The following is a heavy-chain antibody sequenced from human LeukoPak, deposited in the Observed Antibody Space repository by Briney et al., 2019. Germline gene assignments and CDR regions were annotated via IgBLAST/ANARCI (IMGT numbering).Heavy chain of an antibody. D-gene: IGHD2-15*01. Sequence: ASVKVSCKASGYTFTSYGISWVRQAPGQGLEWMGWISAYYGNTNYAQKLQGRVTMTTDTSTSTAYMEPRSLTSDDTAVYYCARDDRARSGEKFDYWGQGTLVTVSS. V-gene: IGHV1-18*01. CDR2: ISAYYGNT. CDR1: GYTFTSYG. CDR3: ARDDRARSGEKFDY. J-gene: IGHJ4*02.